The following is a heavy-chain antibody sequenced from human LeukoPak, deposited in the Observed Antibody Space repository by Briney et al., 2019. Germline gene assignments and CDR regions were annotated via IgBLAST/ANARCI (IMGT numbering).Heavy chain of an antibody. D-gene: IGHD6-13*01. V-gene: IGHV6-1*01. CDR3: AREGLVAAAGTEELGY. CDR1: GDSVSNNSAA. CDR2: TYYRSKWYN. J-gene: IGHJ4*02. Sequence: SQTLSLTCAISGDSVSNNSAAWNWIRQSPSRGLEWLGRTYYRSKWYNDYAVSVKSRITINPDTSKKQFSLQLNSVTPEDTAVYYCAREGLVAAAGTEELGYWGQGTLVTVSS.